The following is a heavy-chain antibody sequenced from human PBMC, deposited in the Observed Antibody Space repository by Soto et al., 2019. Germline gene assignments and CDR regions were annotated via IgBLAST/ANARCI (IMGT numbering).Heavy chain of an antibody. CDR3: AKDHSAAGVTVGFDP. V-gene: IGHV3-74*01. CDR1: GFTFRNHW. J-gene: IGHJ5*02. CDR2: INTDGSRT. Sequence: GGSLRLSCAASGFTFRNHWMHWVRLSPGEGLVGVSRINTDGSRTDYADSVKGRFTISRDNAKNTLYLQMNSLRAEDTAVYYCAKDHSAAGVTVGFDPWGQGTLVTVSS. D-gene: IGHD6-13*01.